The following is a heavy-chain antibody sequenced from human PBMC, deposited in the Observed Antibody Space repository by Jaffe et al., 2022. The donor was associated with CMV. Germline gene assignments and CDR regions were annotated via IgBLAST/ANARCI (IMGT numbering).Heavy chain of an antibody. CDR1: SGSISSTNYY. Sequence: QLQLQESGPGLVKPLETLSLTCTVSSGSISSTNYYWVWIRQPPGKGLEWIGCIFSSGTTFYNPSLRSRFTISVDPSRNQFSLEVTSVTAADMAVYYCARGKSGIDDFDVWGQGTMVTVSS. CDR2: IFSSGTT. V-gene: IGHV4-39*01. CDR3: ARGKSGIDDFDV. J-gene: IGHJ3*01. D-gene: IGHD3-3*01.